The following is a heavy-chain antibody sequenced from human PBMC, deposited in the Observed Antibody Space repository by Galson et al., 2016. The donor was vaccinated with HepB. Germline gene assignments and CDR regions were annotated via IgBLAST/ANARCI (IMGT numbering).Heavy chain of an antibody. Sequence: ETLSLTCAVSGASISSITWWSWVRQAPGKGLEWVSVFYTDGNIRYADFVRGRFTISKDTSKNTLYLQINSLRAEDTAVYYCARGSFGDPLESWGQGTLVTVSS. J-gene: IGHJ4*02. CDR3: ARGSFGDPLES. CDR2: FYTDGNI. D-gene: IGHD3-16*01. CDR1: GASISSITW. V-gene: IGHV3-53*01.